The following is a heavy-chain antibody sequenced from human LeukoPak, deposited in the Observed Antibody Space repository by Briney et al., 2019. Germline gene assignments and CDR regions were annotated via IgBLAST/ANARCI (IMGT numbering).Heavy chain of an antibody. Sequence: ASVKVSCKASGGTFSSYAISWVRQPPGQGLEWMGRIIPIFGTANYAQKFQGRVTITTDESTSTAYMELSSLRSEDTAVYYCARDVVVVITTSLDAFDIWGQGTMVTVSS. V-gene: IGHV1-69*05. CDR2: IIPIFGTA. CDR3: ARDVVVVITTSLDAFDI. J-gene: IGHJ3*02. CDR1: GGTFSSYA. D-gene: IGHD3-22*01.